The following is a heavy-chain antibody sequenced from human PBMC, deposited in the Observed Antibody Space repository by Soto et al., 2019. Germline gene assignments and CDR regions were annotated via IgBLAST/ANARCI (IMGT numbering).Heavy chain of an antibody. CDR1: GGSISSYY. CDR3: ARHGNGLGP. J-gene: IGHJ5*02. CDR2: IYYSGST. D-gene: IGHD2-15*01. Sequence: QVRLQESGPGLVKPSETLSLTCTVSGGSISSYYWSWIRQPPGKGLEWIGYIYYSGSTNYNPSLKSRVTISVDTSKNQFSLKLSSVTAADTAVYYCARHGNGLGPWGQGTLVTVSS. V-gene: IGHV4-59*08.